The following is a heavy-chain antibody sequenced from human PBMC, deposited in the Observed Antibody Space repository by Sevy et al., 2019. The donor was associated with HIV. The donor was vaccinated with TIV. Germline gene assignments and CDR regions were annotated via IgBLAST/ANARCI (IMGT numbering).Heavy chain of an antibody. CDR1: GFTFSNYW. CDR3: ARDCSSTTCLWGLDV. V-gene: IGHV3-7*03. CDR2: IKRDGSEK. J-gene: IGHJ6*02. D-gene: IGHD2-2*01. Sequence: GGSQRLSCAASGFTFSNYWMSWVRQAPGKGLEWVAHIKRDGSEKYYVDSVKGRFSISRDNPKNSLYLQMNSLRAEDTAVYYCARDCSSTTCLWGLDVWGQGTTVTVSS.